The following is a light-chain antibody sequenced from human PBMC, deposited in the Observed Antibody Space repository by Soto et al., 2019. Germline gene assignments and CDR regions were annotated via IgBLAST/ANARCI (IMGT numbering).Light chain of an antibody. V-gene: IGKV1-5*03. J-gene: IGKJ1*01. CDR3: QQYNSYSKWT. CDR2: KAS. CDR1: QSISSW. Sequence: DIQMTQSPSTLSASVGDRVTITCRASQSISSWLAWYQQKPGKAPKLLIYKASSLESGVPSRFSGSGSGTEFTLTVISLQADDFAPYYCQQYNSYSKWTFGQGTQVQIK.